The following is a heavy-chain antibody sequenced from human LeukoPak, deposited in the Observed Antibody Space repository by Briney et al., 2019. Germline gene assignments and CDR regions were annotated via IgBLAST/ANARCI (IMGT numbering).Heavy chain of an antibody. CDR2: IIPIFGTA. CDR3: ARQRNSYYYYYMDV. CDR1: GGTFSSYA. Sequence: ASVKVSCKASGGTFSSYAISWVRQAPGQGLEWMGGIIPIFGTANYAQKFQGRVTITADKSTSTAYMELSSLRSEDTAVYYCARQRNSYYYYYMDVWGKGTTVTVSS. V-gene: IGHV1-69*06. D-gene: IGHD2/OR15-2a*01. J-gene: IGHJ6*03.